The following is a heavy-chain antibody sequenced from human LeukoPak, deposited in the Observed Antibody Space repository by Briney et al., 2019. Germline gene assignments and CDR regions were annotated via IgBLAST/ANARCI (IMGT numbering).Heavy chain of an antibody. J-gene: IGHJ4*02. Sequence: GGSLRLSCAASGFTFSSYSMNWVRQAPGKGLVWVSRINSDGSSTSYADSVKGRFTISRDNAKNTLYLQMNSLRVEDTALYYCARDAPGNTALDYWGQGSLVTVSS. V-gene: IGHV3-74*01. CDR3: ARDAPGNTALDY. CDR2: INSDGSST. D-gene: IGHD5-18*01. CDR1: GFTFSSYS.